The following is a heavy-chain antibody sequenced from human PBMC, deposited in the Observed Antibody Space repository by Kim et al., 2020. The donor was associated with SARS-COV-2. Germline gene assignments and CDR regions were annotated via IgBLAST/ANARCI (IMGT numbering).Heavy chain of an antibody. D-gene: IGHD3-3*01. J-gene: IGHJ4*02. CDR2: IIPIFGTA. V-gene: IGHV1-69*13. Sequence: SVKVSCKASGGTFSSYAISWVRQAPGQGLEWMGGIIPIFGTANYAQKFQGRVTITADESTSTAYMELSSLRSEDTAVYYCARDRSRIGNYDFWSSPSWGQGTLVTVSS. CDR3: ARDRSRIGNYDFWSSPS. CDR1: GGTFSSYA.